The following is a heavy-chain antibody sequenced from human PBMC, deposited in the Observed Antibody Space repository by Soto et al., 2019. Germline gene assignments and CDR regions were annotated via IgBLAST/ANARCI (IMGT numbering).Heavy chain of an antibody. J-gene: IGHJ5*02. CDR3: ARAHVVVVVAMRARFDP. CDR2: INDSGST. Sequence: QVQLQQWGAGLLKPSETLSLTCAVYGGSFSGYYWSWIRQPPGKRLEWIGEINDSGSTNYNPSLNGRVSITVDTSKNKFSLKLSSVTAAVTAVYYCARAHVVVVVAMRARFDPWGQGTLVTVSS. CDR1: GGSFSGYY. V-gene: IGHV4-34*01. D-gene: IGHD2-15*01.